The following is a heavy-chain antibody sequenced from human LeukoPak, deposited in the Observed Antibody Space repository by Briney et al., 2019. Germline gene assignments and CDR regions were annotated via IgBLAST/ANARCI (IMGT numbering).Heavy chain of an antibody. CDR3: ARSRTYSTSSFYFDS. Sequence: GESLKISCKASGYSFTTYYIGWVRQMPGKGLEWMGIIYPGDSDTRYSPSFQGQVTISADKSISTAYLQWSSLKASVTAIYYCARSRTYSTSSFYFDSWGQGTLVTVSS. J-gene: IGHJ4*02. D-gene: IGHD6-6*01. CDR2: IYPGDSDT. CDR1: GYSFTTYY. V-gene: IGHV5-51*01.